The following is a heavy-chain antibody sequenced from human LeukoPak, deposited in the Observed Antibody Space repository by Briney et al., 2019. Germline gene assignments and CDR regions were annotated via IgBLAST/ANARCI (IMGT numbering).Heavy chain of an antibody. V-gene: IGHV3-23*01. CDR1: GFTFSSYA. CDR3: AKCEGYSYGPWYYYMDV. J-gene: IGHJ6*03. D-gene: IGHD5-18*01. Sequence: GGSLRLSCAASGFTFSSYAVSWVRQAPGKGLEWVSLISGSGGSIKYADSVKGRFTISRDKSKNTLYLQMNSLRAEDTAVYYCAKCEGYSYGPWYYYMDVWGKGTTVTVSS. CDR2: ISGSGGSI.